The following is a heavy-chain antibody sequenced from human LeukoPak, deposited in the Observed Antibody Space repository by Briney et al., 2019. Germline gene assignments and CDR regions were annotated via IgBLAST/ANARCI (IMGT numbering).Heavy chain of an antibody. V-gene: IGHV1-18*04. CDR3: ARVSGGTMIPPHPLPGY. CDR2: ISAYNGNT. Sequence: ASVKVSCKASGYTFTSYGISWVRQAPGQGLEWMGWISAYNGNTNYAQKLQGRVTMTTDTSTSTAYMELRSLRSDDTAVYYCARVSGGTMIPPHPLPGYWGQGTLVTVSS. D-gene: IGHD3-22*01. J-gene: IGHJ4*02. CDR1: GYTFTSYG.